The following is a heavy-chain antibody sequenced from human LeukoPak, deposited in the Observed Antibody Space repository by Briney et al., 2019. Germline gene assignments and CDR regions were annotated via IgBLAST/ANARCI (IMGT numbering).Heavy chain of an antibody. CDR1: GGSFSGYY. D-gene: IGHD3-10*01. CDR3: ARGGLKTGTMVRGMPIYYFDY. J-gene: IGHJ4*02. CDR2: INHSGST. Sequence: SETLSLTCAVYGGSFSGYYWSWIRQPPGKGLEWIGEINHSGSTNYNPSLKSRVTISVDTSKNQFSLKLSSVTAADTAVYYCARGGLKTGTMVRGMPIYYFDYWGQGTLVTVSS. V-gene: IGHV4-34*01.